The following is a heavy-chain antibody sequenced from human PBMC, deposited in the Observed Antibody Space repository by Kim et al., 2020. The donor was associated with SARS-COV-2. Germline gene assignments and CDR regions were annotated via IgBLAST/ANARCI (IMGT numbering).Heavy chain of an antibody. CDR3: ARANRKSLDV. CDR2: INPSGGST. Sequence: ASEKVSCKASGYTLANYHVHWVRQAPGQGLEWMGQINPSGGSTVYAQNFQARVTMTRDTSTSTVYLDLSRLTSDDTAVYSWARANRKSLDVWGQGTTVIVS. CDR1: GYTLANYH. V-gene: IGHV1-46*01. J-gene: IGHJ6*02.